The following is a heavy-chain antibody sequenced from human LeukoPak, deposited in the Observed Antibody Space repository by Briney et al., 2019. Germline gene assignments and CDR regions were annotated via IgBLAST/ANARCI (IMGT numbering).Heavy chain of an antibody. J-gene: IGHJ4*02. CDR1: SGSISSYY. Sequence: PSETLSLICTVSSGSISSYYWSWIRRPPEKGLEWIGSMFYSGSTYYNPSLKSRVTMSIDTSKNQFSLKLSSVTAADTAVYYCASRLMIAVAGTGRSDYFDYWGQGTLVTVSS. D-gene: IGHD6-19*01. V-gene: IGHV4-59*12. CDR3: ASRLMIAVAGTGRSDYFDY. CDR2: MFYSGST.